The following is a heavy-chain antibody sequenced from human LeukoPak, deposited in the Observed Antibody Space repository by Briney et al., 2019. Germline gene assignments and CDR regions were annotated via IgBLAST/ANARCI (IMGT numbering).Heavy chain of an antibody. V-gene: IGHV3-23*01. Sequence: PGGSLRLSCAASGFTFSSYEMNWVRQAPGKGLEWVSAISDSGGNTYYADSVKGRFTISRDNSKNTLYLQMNSPRAEDTAVYYCAKYWQVGTPAFDYWGQGTLVTVSS. CDR1: GFTFSSYE. CDR2: ISDSGGNT. J-gene: IGHJ4*02. CDR3: AKYWQVGTPAFDY. D-gene: IGHD2-15*01.